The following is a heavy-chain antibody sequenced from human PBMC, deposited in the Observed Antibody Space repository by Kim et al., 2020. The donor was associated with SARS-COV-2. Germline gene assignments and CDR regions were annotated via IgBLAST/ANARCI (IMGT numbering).Heavy chain of an antibody. D-gene: IGHD3-16*02. CDR2: IYYSGST. Sequence: SETLSLTCTVSGGSISSSSYYWGWIRQPPGKGLEWIGSIYYSGSTYYNPSLKCRVTISVDTSKNQFSLKLSSVTAADTAVYYCAKAYYDYVWGSYRSVFDYWGQGTLVTVSS. CDR3: AKAYYDYVWGSYRSVFDY. CDR1: GGSISSSSYY. V-gene: IGHV4-39*07. J-gene: IGHJ4*02.